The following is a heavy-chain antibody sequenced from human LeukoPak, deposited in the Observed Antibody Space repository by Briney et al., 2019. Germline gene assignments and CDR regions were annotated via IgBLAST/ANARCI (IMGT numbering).Heavy chain of an antibody. D-gene: IGHD3-10*01. J-gene: IGHJ3*02. Sequence: SETLSLTCTVSCGSISTSYYWGSIRQPPGRGLSWIGNIFSSGSTYYSPSLKSRVTISLDTSRNQFSLKLNSVTAADTAVYYCAKSNGYGLVDIWGQGTMVTVSS. V-gene: IGHV4-39*07. CDR1: CGSISTSYY. CDR2: IFSSGST. CDR3: AKSNGYGLVDI.